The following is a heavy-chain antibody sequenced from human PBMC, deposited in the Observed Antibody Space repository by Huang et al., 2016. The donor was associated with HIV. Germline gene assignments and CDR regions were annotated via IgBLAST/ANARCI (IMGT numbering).Heavy chain of an antibody. J-gene: IGHJ5*01. V-gene: IGHV1-18*01. Sequence: HVYLVQSGPEVKKPGASVKVSCKASGYTFSFYGINWVRQAPGKGLEWMGWINPYKANTKFAHKFQGRLIMTTDTSTSTAYRELRSLRSDDTGLYYCVRNLEWAQGNWFDSWGQGTLVTVSS. CDR2: INPYKANT. D-gene: IGHD3-3*01. CDR1: GYTFSFYG. CDR3: VRNLEWAQGNWFDS.